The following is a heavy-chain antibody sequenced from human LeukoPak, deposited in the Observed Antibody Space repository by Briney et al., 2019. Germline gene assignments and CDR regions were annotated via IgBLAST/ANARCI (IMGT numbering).Heavy chain of an antibody. CDR1: GFTFDDYA. D-gene: IGHD3-10*01. CDR3: AKAITVLLWFGESYYFDY. J-gene: IGHJ4*02. Sequence: GGSLRLSCAASGFTFDDYAMHWVRQAPGKGLEWVSGISWNSGSIGYADSVKGRFTISRDNAKNSLYLQMNSLRAEDTALYYCAKAITVLLWFGESYYFDYWGQGTLVTVSS. CDR2: ISWNSGSI. V-gene: IGHV3-9*01.